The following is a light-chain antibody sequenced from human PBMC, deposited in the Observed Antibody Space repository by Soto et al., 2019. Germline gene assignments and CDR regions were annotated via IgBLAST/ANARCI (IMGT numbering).Light chain of an antibody. V-gene: IGKV3-20*01. CDR1: QSVSSSY. CDR2: GAS. J-gene: IGKJ1*01. CDR3: QQYGSSPRT. Sequence: IVLTQSPGTLSLSPGERATLSCRASQSVSSSYLAWYQQKPGQAPRLLIYGASSRATGIPGRFSGSGSRTDFTLTISRLEPEDFAVYYCQQYGSSPRTFGQGTKVDIK.